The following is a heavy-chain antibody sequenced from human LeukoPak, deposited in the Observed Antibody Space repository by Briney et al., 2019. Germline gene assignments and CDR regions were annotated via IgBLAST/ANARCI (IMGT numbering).Heavy chain of an antibody. D-gene: IGHD3-10*01. V-gene: IGHV5-51*01. J-gene: IGHJ4*02. CDR3: ARKRPILWFGEGGGIGY. CDR1: GYNFTNYW. Sequence: GESLKISCKGSGYNFTNYWIGWVRQMPGKGLEWMGIIYPGDSDTTYSPSFQGQVTISADKSISTAYLQWSSLKASDTAMYYCARKRPILWFGEGGGIGYWGQGTLVTVSS. CDR2: IYPGDSDT.